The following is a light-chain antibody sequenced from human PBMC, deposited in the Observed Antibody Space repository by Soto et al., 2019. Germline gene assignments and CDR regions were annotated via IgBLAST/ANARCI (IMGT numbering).Light chain of an antibody. Sequence: IQMTQSPSSLSASVGDRVTITCRASQSISSYLNWYQQKPGKAPKLLIYAASSLQSRVPSRFSGSGSGTDFTLSISSLQREDFATYYCQQSYLTPLTFGGGTKVDIK. CDR3: QQSYLTPLT. CDR1: QSISSY. CDR2: AAS. V-gene: IGKV1-39*01. J-gene: IGKJ4*01.